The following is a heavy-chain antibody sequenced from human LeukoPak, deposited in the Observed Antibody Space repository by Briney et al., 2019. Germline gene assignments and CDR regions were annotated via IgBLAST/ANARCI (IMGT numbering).Heavy chain of an antibody. Sequence: PGGSLRLTCAASGFTFDDYAMHWVRQAPGKGLEWVSGVSYNSDTIAYADSVKGRFTISRDNAKKSLCLQMNSLRAEDTALYYCAKDYCGGDCYSGWYFDLWGRGTLVTVSS. V-gene: IGHV3-9*01. J-gene: IGHJ2*01. D-gene: IGHD2-21*02. CDR3: AKDYCGGDCYSGWYFDL. CDR2: VSYNSDTI. CDR1: GFTFDDYA.